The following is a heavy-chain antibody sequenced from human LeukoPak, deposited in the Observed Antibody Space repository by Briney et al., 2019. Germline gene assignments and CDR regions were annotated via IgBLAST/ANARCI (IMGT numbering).Heavy chain of an antibody. D-gene: IGHD3-10*01. CDR1: GFIFSSYG. V-gene: IGHV3-33*01. Sequence: PGRSLRLSCAASGFIFSSYGMHWVRQAPGKGLEWVAVIWYDGSNKYYADSVKGRFTISRDNSKNTLYLQMNSLRAEDTAVYYCARDGGTVPGLKTDAFDIWGQGTMVTVSS. J-gene: IGHJ3*02. CDR3: ARDGGTVPGLKTDAFDI. CDR2: IWYDGSNK.